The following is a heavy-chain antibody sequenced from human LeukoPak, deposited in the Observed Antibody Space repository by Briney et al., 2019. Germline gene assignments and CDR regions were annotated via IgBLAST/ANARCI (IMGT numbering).Heavy chain of an antibody. CDR1: GGTFSSYA. J-gene: IGHJ6*03. D-gene: IGHD2-2*01. CDR2: IIPIFGTA. CDR3: ARDEGYCSSTSCSGRNYYYYYMDV. V-gene: IGHV1-69*13. Sequence: SVKVSCKASGGTFSSYAISWVRQAPGQGLEWMGGIIPIFGTANYAQKFQGRVTITADESTSTAYMELSSLRSEGTAVYYCARDEGYCSSTSCSGRNYYYYYMDVWGKGTTVTVSS.